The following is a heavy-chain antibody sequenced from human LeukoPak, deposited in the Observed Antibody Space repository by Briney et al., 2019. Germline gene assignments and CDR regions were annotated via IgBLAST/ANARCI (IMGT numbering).Heavy chain of an antibody. CDR3: VRRGYSYGS. V-gene: IGHV4-34*01. D-gene: IGHD5-18*01. J-gene: IGHJ4*02. CDR1: GGSFTGYY. Sequence: SETLSLTCAVYGGSFTGYYWSWIRQPPGKGLEWTGEINHSGNTNYNPSLKSRVTISVDTSKNQFSLRLSSVTAADTAVYYCVRRGYSYGSWGQGTLVTVSS. CDR2: INHSGNT.